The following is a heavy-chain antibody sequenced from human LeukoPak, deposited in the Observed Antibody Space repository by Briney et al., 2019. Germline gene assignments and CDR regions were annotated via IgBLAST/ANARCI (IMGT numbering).Heavy chain of an antibody. D-gene: IGHD6-13*01. CDR3: ARNSSWYFDY. CDR2: IYQSGST. Sequence: SETLSLTCAVYGESFSGYHWTWIRQPPGKGLEWIGSIYQSGSTHYNPSLKSRVTISVDTSKNQFSLKLNSVTAADTAVCYCARNSSWYFDYWGQGTLVTVSP. V-gene: IGHV4-34*01. J-gene: IGHJ4*02. CDR1: GESFSGYH.